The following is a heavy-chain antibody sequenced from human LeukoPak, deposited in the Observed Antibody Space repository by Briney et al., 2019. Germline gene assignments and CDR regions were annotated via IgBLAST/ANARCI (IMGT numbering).Heavy chain of an antibody. D-gene: IGHD3-10*01. CDR1: GFTFSSYS. J-gene: IGHJ6*03. CDR2: ISSSSSTI. Sequence: GESLRLSCAASGFTFSSYSMNWVRQAPGKGLEWVSYISSSSSTIYYAGSVKGRFTISRDNAKNSLYLQMNSPRAEDTAVYYCARDPLRRESSYYYMDVWGKGTTVTVSS. V-gene: IGHV3-48*01. CDR3: ARDPLRRESSYYYMDV.